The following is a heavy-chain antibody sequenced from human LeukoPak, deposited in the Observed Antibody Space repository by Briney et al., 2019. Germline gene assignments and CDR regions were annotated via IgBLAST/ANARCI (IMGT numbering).Heavy chain of an antibody. J-gene: IGHJ3*02. Sequence: GGSLRLSCAASGFTVSSNYMSWVRQAPGKGLEWVSVIYSGGSTYYADSVKGRFTISRDNSKNTLYLQMNSLRAEDTAVYYCARGSRTYYYDSSGYYAAFDIWGQGTMVTVSS. CDR3: ARGSRTYYYDSSGYYAAFDI. V-gene: IGHV3-66*01. D-gene: IGHD3-22*01. CDR1: GFTVSSNY. CDR2: IYSGGST.